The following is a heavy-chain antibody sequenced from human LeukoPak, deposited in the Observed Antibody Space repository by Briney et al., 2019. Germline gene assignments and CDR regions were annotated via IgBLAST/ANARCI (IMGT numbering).Heavy chain of an antibody. CDR2: INAGTGNT. D-gene: IGHD6-13*01. CDR3: ARVYSSSWYDY. CDR1: GYIFISYA. Sequence: ASVRVSCKASGYIFISYAMHWVRQAPGQRLEWMGSINAGTGNTKYSQEFQGRVTMTRDTSISTAYMELSRLRSDDTAVYYCARVYSSSWYDYWGQGTLVTVSS. J-gene: IGHJ4*02. V-gene: IGHV1-3*01.